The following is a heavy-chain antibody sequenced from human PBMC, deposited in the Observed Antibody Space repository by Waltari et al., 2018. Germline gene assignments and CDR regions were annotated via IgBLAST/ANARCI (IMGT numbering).Heavy chain of an antibody. CDR2: IYYSGST. J-gene: IGHJ4*02. V-gene: IGHV4-39*01. CDR3: ASRGYSYVEFDY. Sequence: QLQLQESGPGLVKPSETLSLTCTVSGGSISSSSYYWGWIRQPPGKGLEWIGSIYYSGSTYYNPSLKSGVTLSLDTSKNQFSLKLSSVTAADTAVYYCASRGYSYVEFDYWGQGTLVIVSS. CDR1: GGSISSSSYY. D-gene: IGHD5-18*01.